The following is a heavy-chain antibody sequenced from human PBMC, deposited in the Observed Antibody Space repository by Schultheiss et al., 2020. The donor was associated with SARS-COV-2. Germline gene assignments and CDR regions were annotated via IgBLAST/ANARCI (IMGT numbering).Heavy chain of an antibody. D-gene: IGHD6-19*01. CDR2: TRNKANSYTT. V-gene: IGHV3-72*01. CDR1: GFTFSGSA. J-gene: IGHJ3*02. CDR3: TTVRWLVYDAFDI. Sequence: GGSLRLSCAASGFTFSGSAMYWVRQASGKGLEWVGRTRNKANSYTTEYAASVKGRFTISRDDSKNTLYLQMNSLKTEDTAVYYCTTVRWLVYDAFDIWGQGTMVTVSS.